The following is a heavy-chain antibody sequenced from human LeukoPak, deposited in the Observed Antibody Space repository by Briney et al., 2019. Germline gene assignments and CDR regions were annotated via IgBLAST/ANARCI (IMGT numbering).Heavy chain of an antibody. J-gene: IGHJ4*02. CDR3: ASLHQVRGLTVFDQ. D-gene: IGHD3-10*01. CDR1: GGSISSSSYY. Sequence: PSETLSLTCTVSGGSISSSSYYWGWIRQPPGKGLEWIGSIYYSGSTYYNPSLKSRVTISVDTSKNQFSLKLSTVTAADTAVYYCASLHQVRGLTVFDQWGQGTLVTVSS. V-gene: IGHV4-39*07. CDR2: IYYSGST.